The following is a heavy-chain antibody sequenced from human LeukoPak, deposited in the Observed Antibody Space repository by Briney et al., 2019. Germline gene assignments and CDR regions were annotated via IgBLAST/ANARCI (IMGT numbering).Heavy chain of an antibody. CDR3: ARDSGPYLIDY. J-gene: IGHJ4*02. D-gene: IGHD2-2*01. CDR1: GFTFSSYW. Sequence: GGSLRLSCAASGFTFSSYWMGWVRQAPGKGLEWVANIKQDGSEKYYVDSVKGRFTISRDNAKNSLYLQMNSLRAEDTAVYYCARDSGPYLIDYWGQGTLVTVSS. CDR2: IKQDGSEK. V-gene: IGHV3-7*01.